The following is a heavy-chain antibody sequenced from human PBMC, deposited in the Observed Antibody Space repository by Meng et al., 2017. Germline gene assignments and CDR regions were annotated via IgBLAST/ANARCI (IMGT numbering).Heavy chain of an antibody. CDR2: IRSKAYGGTT. Sequence: GESLKISCTASGFTFGDYAMSWFRQAPGKGLEWVGFIRSKAYGGTTEYAASVKGRFTISRDDSKSIAYLQMNSLKTEDTAVYYCTRDRSKDIVVVPAVTNLDYWGQGTQVTVSS. D-gene: IGHD2-2*01. V-gene: IGHV3-49*03. CDR1: GFTFGDYA. J-gene: IGHJ4*02. CDR3: TRDRSKDIVVVPAVTNLDY.